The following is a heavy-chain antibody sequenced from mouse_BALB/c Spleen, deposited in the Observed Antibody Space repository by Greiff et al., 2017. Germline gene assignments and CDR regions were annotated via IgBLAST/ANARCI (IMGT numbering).Heavy chain of an antibody. Sequence: DVKLVESGGGLVKPGGSLKLSCAASGFTFSSYTMSWVRQTPEKRLEWVATISSGGGSTYYPDSVKVRFTISRDNAKNNLYLQMSSLRSEDTALYYCARCYRYDVGYAMDYWGQGTSVTVAS. D-gene: IGHD2-14*01. CDR2: ISSGGGST. J-gene: IGHJ4*01. CDR3: ARCYRYDVGYAMDY. CDR1: GFTFSSYT. V-gene: IGHV5-9*03.